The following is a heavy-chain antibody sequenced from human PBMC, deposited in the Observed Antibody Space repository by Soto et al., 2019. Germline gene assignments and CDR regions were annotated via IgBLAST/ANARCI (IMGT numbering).Heavy chain of an antibody. J-gene: IGHJ2*01. Sequence: EVQLVESGGGLVQPGGSLSLPCEASGSGFGAYWWGWFRQAPGKGLEWVANIKQDGSEQYYVDSVKGPFTISRNNAKNSLYLQMNSLRAEDTAVFYCARDFDVWGRGTLVTVSS. CDR1: GSGFGAYW. CDR3: ARDFDV. V-gene: IGHV3-7*01. CDR2: IKQDGSEQ.